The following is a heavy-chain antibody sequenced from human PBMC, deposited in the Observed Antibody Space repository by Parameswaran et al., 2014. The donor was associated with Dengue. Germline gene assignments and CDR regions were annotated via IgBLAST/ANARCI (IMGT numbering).Heavy chain of an antibody. D-gene: IGHD2-21*01. V-gene: IGHV4-4*02. J-gene: IGHJ4*02. Sequence: VRQAPGKGLEWIGEIYHSESTNYNPSLKSRVTISVDKSKNQFSLKLSSVTAADTAVYYCARAPLGGGDYYFDYWGQGTLVTVSS. CDR2: IYHSEST. CDR3: ARAPLGGGDYYFDY.